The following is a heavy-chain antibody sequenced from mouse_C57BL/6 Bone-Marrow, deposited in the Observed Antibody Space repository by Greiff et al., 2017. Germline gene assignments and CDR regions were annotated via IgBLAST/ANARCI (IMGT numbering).Heavy chain of an antibody. CDR2: IDPEDGET. CDR3: TRSLIYYGTNY. V-gene: IGHV14-2*01. CDR1: GFNINDYY. D-gene: IGHD1-1*01. J-gene: IGHJ2*01. Sequence: EVQLQQSGAELVKPGASVKLSCTASGFNINDYYINWVKQRTEQGLEWIGRIDPEDGETKYAPKFQDKATITADTSSNTAYLQLSSLTSEDTAVYYCTRSLIYYGTNYWGQGTTLTVSS.